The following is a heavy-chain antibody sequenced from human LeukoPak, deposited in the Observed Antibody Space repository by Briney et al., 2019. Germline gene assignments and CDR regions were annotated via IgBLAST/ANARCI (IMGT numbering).Heavy chain of an antibody. V-gene: IGHV4-30-4*01. D-gene: IGHD3-22*01. CDR3: ARPYYYDSRIDP. CDR2: MYYSGST. Sequence: SETLSLACTVSGGSISSGDYYWSWIRQPPEKGLEWIAYMYYSGSTYYNPSLKSRVTMSADTSKNQLSLKLSSVTAADTAVYYCARPYYYDSRIDPWGQGILVTVSS. J-gene: IGHJ5*02. CDR1: GGSISSGDYY.